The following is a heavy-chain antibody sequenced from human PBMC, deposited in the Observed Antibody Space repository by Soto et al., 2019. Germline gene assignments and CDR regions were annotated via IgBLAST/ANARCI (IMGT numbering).Heavy chain of an antibody. CDR2: IYYSGST. V-gene: IGHV4-59*01. CDR1: GGSISSYY. J-gene: IGHJ4*02. CDR3: ASAMAVAGKSPYFDY. Sequence: SETLSLTWTVSGGSISSYYWSWIRQPPGKGLEWIGYIYYSGSTNYNPSLKSRVTISVDTSKNQFSLKLSSVTAADTAVYYCASAMAVAGKSPYFDYWGQGTLVTVSS. D-gene: IGHD6-19*01.